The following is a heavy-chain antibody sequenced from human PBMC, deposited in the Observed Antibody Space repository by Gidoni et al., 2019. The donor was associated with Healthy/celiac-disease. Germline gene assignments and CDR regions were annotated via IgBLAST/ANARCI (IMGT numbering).Heavy chain of an antibody. J-gene: IGHJ4*02. CDR2: ISYDGSNK. CDR1: GFTFSSYA. V-gene: IGHV3-30*01. CDR3: ARDLPSSWYESFDY. D-gene: IGHD6-13*01. Sequence: QVQLVESGGGVVQPGRSLRLSCAASGFTFSSYAMHWVRQAPGKGLEWVAVISYDGSNKYYADSVKGRFTISRDNSKNTLYLQMNSLRAEDTAVYYCARDLPSSWYESFDYWGQGTLVTVSS.